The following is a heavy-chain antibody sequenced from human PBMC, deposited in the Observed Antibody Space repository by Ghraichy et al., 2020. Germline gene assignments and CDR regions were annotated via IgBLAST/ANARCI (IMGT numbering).Heavy chain of an antibody. J-gene: IGHJ6*02. CDR3: ARGRGGTTIRYWYYHGMDV. Sequence: SETLSLTCAIYGGSFSGHYSTWIRQSPGKGLEWIGEINYGGGTNYNPSLKSRVVMSVDTSNNQFSLSLSSVTAADTAVYYCARGRGGTTIRYWYYHGMDVWGQGTTVTVSS. CDR1: GGSFSGHY. CDR2: INYGGGT. V-gene: IGHV4-34*01. D-gene: IGHD1-7*01.